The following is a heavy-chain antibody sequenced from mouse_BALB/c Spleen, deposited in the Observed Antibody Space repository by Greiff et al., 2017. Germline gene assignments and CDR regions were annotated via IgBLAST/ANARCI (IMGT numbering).Heavy chain of an antibody. CDR2: IWAGGST. D-gene: IGHD4-1*01. CDR3: ARDTGKRFAY. J-gene: IGHJ3*01. Sequence: VKLVESGPGLVAPSQSLSITCTVSGFSLTSYGVHWVRQPPGKGLKWLGVIWAGGSTNYNSALMSRLSISKDNSKSQVFLKMNSLQTDDTAMYYCARDTGKRFAYWGQGTLVTVSA. V-gene: IGHV2-9*02. CDR1: GFSLTSYG.